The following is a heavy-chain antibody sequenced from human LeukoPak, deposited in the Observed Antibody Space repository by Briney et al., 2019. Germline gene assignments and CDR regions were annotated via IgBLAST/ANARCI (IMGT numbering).Heavy chain of an antibody. Sequence: PGGSLRLSCAASGFTSSSYNMNWVRQAPGKGLEWLSYISSGSNTIYYAGSVKGRFTISRVNAKNSLYLQMNSLRAEDTAVYYCARAYSSSSGRDAFDIWGQGTLVTVSS. CDR2: ISSGSNTI. CDR3: ARAYSSSSGRDAFDI. V-gene: IGHV3-48*01. J-gene: IGHJ3*02. D-gene: IGHD6-6*01. CDR1: GFTSSSYN.